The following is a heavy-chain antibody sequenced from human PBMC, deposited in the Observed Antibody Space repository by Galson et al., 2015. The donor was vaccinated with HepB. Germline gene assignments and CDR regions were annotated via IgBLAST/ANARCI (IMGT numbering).Heavy chain of an antibody. CDR3: ARDPLSGPDIRIAAAGTSSGWFDP. Sequence: SVKVSCKASGYTFTSYGISWVRQAPGQGLEWMGWISAYNGNTNYAQKLQGRVTMTTDTSTSTAYMELRSLRSDDTAVYYCARDPLSGPDIRIAAAGTSSGWFDPWGQGTLVTVSS. V-gene: IGHV1-18*04. CDR1: GYTFTSYG. CDR2: ISAYNGNT. D-gene: IGHD6-13*01. J-gene: IGHJ5*02.